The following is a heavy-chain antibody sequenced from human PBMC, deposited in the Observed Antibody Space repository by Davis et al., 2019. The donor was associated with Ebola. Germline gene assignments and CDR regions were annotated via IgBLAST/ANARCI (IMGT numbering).Heavy chain of an antibody. Sequence: GGSLRLSCAASGFTVSSNHMSWVRQAPGKGLEWVPVIYDQSTAYADPVRGRFIISRDKSNNTLYLEMNSLRVDDTAVYYCATTQWLREFDNWGQGTLVTVSS. CDR1: GFTVSSNH. J-gene: IGHJ4*02. D-gene: IGHD6-19*01. V-gene: IGHV3-53*05. CDR3: ATTQWLREFDN. CDR2: IYDQST.